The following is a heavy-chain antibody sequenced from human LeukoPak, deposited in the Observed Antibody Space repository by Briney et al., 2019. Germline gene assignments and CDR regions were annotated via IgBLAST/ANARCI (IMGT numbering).Heavy chain of an antibody. CDR3: ARGHYYDSSGYYYAGAFDI. V-gene: IGHV3-33*01. J-gene: IGHJ3*02. CDR1: GFTFSSYG. CDR2: IWNDGSHK. D-gene: IGHD3-22*01. Sequence: GGSPRLSCAASGFTFSSYGMHWVRQAPGKGLEWVAVIWNDGSHKSYADSVKGRFTISSDNSKNTLYLQMNSLRAEATAVYYCARGHYYDSSGYYYAGAFDIWGQGTMVTVSS.